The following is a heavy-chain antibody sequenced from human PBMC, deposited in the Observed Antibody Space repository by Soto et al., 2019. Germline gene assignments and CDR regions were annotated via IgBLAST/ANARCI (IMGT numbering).Heavy chain of an antibody. J-gene: IGHJ4*02. CDR3: ARHPQRENLMATILVDY. Sequence: PGESLKISCKGSGYSFTNYWISWVRQMPGKGLEWMGRIDPTDSYTNNSPSFQGHVTISADKSISTAYLQWSSLKASDTAMYYCARHPQRENLMATILVDYWGQGTLVTVSS. CDR2: IDPTDSYT. D-gene: IGHD5-12*01. V-gene: IGHV5-10-1*01. CDR1: GYSFTNYW.